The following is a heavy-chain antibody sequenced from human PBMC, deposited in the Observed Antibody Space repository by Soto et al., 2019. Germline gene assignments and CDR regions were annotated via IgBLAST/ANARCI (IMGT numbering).Heavy chain of an antibody. D-gene: IGHD1-26*01. J-gene: IGHJ1*01. CDR3: ARSGGLPSQYFQH. CDR1: GGSVSSGSYY. Sequence: QVQLQESGPGLVKPSETLSLTCTVSGGSVSSGSYYWSWIRQPPGKGLEWIGYIYYSGRTNYNPSRKSRVTISVDTSKNQFSLKLSSVTAADTAVYYWARSGGLPSQYFQHWGQCTLVTVSS. CDR2: IYYSGRT. V-gene: IGHV4-61*01.